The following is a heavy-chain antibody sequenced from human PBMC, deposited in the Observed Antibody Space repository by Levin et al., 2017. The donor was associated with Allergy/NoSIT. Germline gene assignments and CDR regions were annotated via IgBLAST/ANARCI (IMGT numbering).Heavy chain of an antibody. CDR2: IKSKTDGGTT. J-gene: IGHJ6*02. Sequence: GESLKISCAASGFTFSKAWMSWVRQAPGKELEWVGRIKSKTDGGTTDYAAPVKGRFTISRDDSKNTLYLQMNSLKTEDTAVYYCTTVGPHNYWGGMDVWGQGTTVTVSS. D-gene: IGHD5-24*01. CDR1: GFTFSKAW. CDR3: TTVGPHNYWGGMDV. V-gene: IGHV3-15*01.